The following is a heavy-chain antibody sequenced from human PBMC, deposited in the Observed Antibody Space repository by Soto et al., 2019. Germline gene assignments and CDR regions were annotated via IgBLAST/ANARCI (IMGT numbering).Heavy chain of an antibody. CDR1: GYTFTSYY. J-gene: IGHJ5*02. CDR2: INPSGGST. CDR3: AGDAIAAAAMRGLDP. D-gene: IGHD6-13*01. Sequence: GASVKVSCKASGYTFTSYYMHWVRKAPGHGLEWMGIINPSGGSTSYAQKFQGRVTMTRDTSTSTVYMELSSLRSEDTAVYYCAGDAIAAAAMRGLDPWGQGTLVTVSS. V-gene: IGHV1-46*01.